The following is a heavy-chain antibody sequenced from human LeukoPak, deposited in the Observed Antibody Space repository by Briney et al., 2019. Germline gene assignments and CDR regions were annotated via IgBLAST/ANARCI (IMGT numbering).Heavy chain of an antibody. CDR3: TTDDFDWLL. V-gene: IGHV3-15*01. J-gene: IGHJ4*02. D-gene: IGHD3-9*01. CDR1: GFNFNNYA. CDR2: IKSKTDGGTT. Sequence: GGSLRLSCAASGFNFNNYAMSWVRQAPGKGLEWVGRIKSKTDGGTTDYAAPVKGRFTISRDDSKNTLYLQMNSLKTEDTAVYYCTTDDFDWLLWGQGTLVTVSS.